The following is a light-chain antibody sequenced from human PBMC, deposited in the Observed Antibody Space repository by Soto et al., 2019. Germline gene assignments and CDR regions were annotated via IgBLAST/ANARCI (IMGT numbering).Light chain of an antibody. CDR3: QSYNSALALT. CDR1: QGISNY. V-gene: IGKV1-27*01. CDR2: VAS. Sequence: DIQMTQSPSSLSASVGDRVTITCRASQGISNYLAWYQQKPGKVPKVLISVASTLQSGVPSRFSGSGSGTDFTLTISSLQPEDVATYYCQSYNSALALTFGGGTKVEIK. J-gene: IGKJ4*01.